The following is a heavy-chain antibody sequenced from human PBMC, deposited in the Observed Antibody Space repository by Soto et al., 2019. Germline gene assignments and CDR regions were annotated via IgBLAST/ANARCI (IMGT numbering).Heavy chain of an antibody. CDR2: IYYSGST. CDR3: ASSNIAASGFYYYGKDV. CDR1: GGSLSSYY. D-gene: IGHD6-13*01. V-gene: IGHV4-59*01. Sequence: SETLSLTCVVSGGSLSSYYWSWIRQPPGKGLEWIGYIYYSGSTNYNPSLKSRVTISVDTSKNQFSLKLSSVTAADTAVYYCASSNIAASGFYYYGKDVWGRGTTVTVSS. J-gene: IGHJ6*02.